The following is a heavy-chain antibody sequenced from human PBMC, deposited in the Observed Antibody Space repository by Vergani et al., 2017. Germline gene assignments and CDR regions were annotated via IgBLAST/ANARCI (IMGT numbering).Heavy chain of an antibody. D-gene: IGHD3-3*01. CDR3: ARQLTYTYYDFWSGFTFDY. V-gene: IGHV4-34*01. J-gene: IGHJ4*02. CDR1: DGSFSGYY. CDR2: INHSGST. Sequence: QVQLQQWGAGLLKPSETLSLTCAVYDGSFSGYYWSWIRQPPGKGLEWIGEINHSGSTNYNPSLKSRVTISVDTSKNQFSLKLSSVTAADTAVYYCARQLTYTYYDFWSGFTFDYWGQGTLVTVSS.